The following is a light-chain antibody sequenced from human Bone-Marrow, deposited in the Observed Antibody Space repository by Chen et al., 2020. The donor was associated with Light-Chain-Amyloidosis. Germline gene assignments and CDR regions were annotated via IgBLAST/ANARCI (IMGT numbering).Light chain of an antibody. Sequence: QSALTQPASVSGPPGQSITISCTGTSGDVGTYNYVSWYQQHPGKAPKVLIYAVSNRPSGVSNRFSGSKSGNTASLTISGLQAEDEADYYCSSFTSSSSYVFGPGTKVTVL. CDR3: SSFTSSSSYV. CDR2: AVS. V-gene: IGLV2-14*01. CDR1: SGDVGTYNY. J-gene: IGLJ1*01.